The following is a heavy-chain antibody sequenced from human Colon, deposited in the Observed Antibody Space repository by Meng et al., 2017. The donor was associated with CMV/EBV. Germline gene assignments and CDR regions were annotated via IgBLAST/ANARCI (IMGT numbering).Heavy chain of an antibody. V-gene: IGHV3-11*04. J-gene: IGHJ6*02. Sequence: GGSLRLSCAASGFSFSDYYMNWIRQAPGKGLEWISYITSSGNNLYYVDSVKGRFTISKDNVKKLLYLQMNSLRVEDTAVYYCARGYYGMDAWGQGTTVTVSS. CDR1: GFSFSDYY. CDR2: ITSSGNNL. CDR3: ARGYYGMDA.